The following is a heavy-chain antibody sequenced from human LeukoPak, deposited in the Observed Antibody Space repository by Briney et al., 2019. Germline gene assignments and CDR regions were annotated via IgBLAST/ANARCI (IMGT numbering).Heavy chain of an antibody. J-gene: IGHJ4*02. D-gene: IGHD3-16*01. V-gene: IGHV4-31*03. CDR1: GGSISSGGYY. CDR2: IYYSGST. Sequence: SETLSLTCTVSGGSISSGGYYWSWIRQHPGKGLEWIGYIYYSGSTYYKPSLKSRVTISVDTSKNQFSLKLSSVTAADTAVYYCARGPRGRPDYWGQGTLVTVSS. CDR3: ARGPRGRPDY.